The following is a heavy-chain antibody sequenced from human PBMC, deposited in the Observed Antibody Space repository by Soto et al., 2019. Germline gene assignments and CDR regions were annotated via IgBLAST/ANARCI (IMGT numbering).Heavy chain of an antibody. D-gene: IGHD2-2*02. J-gene: IGHJ5*02. CDR2: IHYSGTT. CDR1: GGSISIGDYY. V-gene: IGHV4-30-4*01. CDR3: AKTSRRETCDGTDCYNGGWFDT. Sequence: PSETLSLTFTVSGGSISIGDYYWSWIRQPPXKXXECIRYIHYSGTTDYNTSFTSTVTISRDLPNNPLSLNMRSVTAAENALYSCAKTSRRETCDGTDCYNGGWFDTWGQGTLVTVSS.